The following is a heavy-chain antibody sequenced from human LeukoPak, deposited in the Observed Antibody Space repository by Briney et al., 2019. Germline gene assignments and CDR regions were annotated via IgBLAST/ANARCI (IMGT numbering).Heavy chain of an antibody. CDR2: IYHSGTT. CDR3: ARTLYDSGGYYSYGAFDV. V-gene: IGHV4-38-2*02. J-gene: IGHJ3*01. CDR1: GHSISSAHY. D-gene: IGHD3-22*01. Sequence: SETLSLTCTVSGHSISSAHYWGWIRQPPGKGLEWIGIIYHSGTTNYKPSLKRRVTISVDKSKNQVSLKLSSVTAADTAVYYCARTLYDSGGYYSYGAFDVWGQGTMVTVSS.